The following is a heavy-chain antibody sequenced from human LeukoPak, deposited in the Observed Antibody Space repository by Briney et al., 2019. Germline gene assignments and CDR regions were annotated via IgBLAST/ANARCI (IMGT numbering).Heavy chain of an antibody. CDR2: IKQDGSEK. CDR3: ASPSSSGWYYYFDY. Sequence: GGSLKLSCAASGFAFSGSAIHWVRQAPGKGLEWVANIKQDGSEKYYVDSVKGRFTISRDNAKNSLYLQVNSLRAEDTAVYYCASPSSSGWYYYFDYWGQGTLVTVSS. V-gene: IGHV3-7*01. J-gene: IGHJ4*02. CDR1: GFAFSGSA. D-gene: IGHD6-19*01.